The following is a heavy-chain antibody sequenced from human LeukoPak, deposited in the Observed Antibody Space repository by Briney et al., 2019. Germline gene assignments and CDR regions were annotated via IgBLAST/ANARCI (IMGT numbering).Heavy chain of an antibody. CDR3: AKVGSGWYGVDY. J-gene: IGHJ4*02. V-gene: IGHV3-30*02. CDR1: GFTFSSYG. CDR2: IRYDGSNK. Sequence: GGSLRLSCAASGFTFSSYGMHWVRQAPGKGLEWVAFIRYDGSNKYYRDSVKGRFTISRDNSNNTLYLQMSSLRTEDTAVYYCAKVGSGWYGVDYWGQGTLVTVSS. D-gene: IGHD6-19*01.